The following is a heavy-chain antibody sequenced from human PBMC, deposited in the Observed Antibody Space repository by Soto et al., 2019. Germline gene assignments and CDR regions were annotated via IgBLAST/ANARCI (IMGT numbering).Heavy chain of an antibody. CDR1: GYSFTSHY. J-gene: IGHJ4*02. Sequence: QVQMVQSGAEVKKPGASVKVTCKASGYSFTSHYIHWVRQAPGQGLEWMGIINPGDGTTRYAQMFHGRVTIPGATSTSTVYIELRSLRSDDTAVYYCARSYVTSRPLDYWGQGTLVTVSS. D-gene: IGHD6-6*01. V-gene: IGHV1-46*01. CDR2: INPGDGTT. CDR3: ARSYVTSRPLDY.